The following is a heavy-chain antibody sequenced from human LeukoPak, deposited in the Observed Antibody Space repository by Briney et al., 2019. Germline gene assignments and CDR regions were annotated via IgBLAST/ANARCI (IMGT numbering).Heavy chain of an antibody. V-gene: IGHV5-51*01. J-gene: IGHJ3*02. Sequence: GESLKISCKGSGYRFTSHWIGWVRQMPGKGLEWMGIIYPADSDTRYSPSFQGQVTISADKSISTAYLQWSSLKASDTAMYYCARHDMVRGVFSDAFDIWGQGTMVTVSS. CDR2: IYPADSDT. CDR1: GYRFTSHW. D-gene: IGHD3-10*01. CDR3: ARHDMVRGVFSDAFDI.